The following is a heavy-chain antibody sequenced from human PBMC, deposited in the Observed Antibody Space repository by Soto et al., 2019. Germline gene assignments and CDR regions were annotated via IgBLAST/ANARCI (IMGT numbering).Heavy chain of an antibody. Sequence: GGSLRLSCAASGFTFSSYAMSWVRQAPGKGLEWVSAISGSGGSTYYADSVKGRFTISRDNARNTLHLQMNSLRAEDMAVYYCANGDCPGSWSELDYWCQGT. CDR2: ISGSGGST. CDR3: ANGDCPGSWSELDY. J-gene: IGHJ4*02. CDR1: GFTFSSYA. D-gene: IGHD1-26*01. V-gene: IGHV3-23*01.